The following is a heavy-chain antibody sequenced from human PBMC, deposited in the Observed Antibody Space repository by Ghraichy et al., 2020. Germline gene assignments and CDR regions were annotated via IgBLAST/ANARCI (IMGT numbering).Heavy chain of an antibody. CDR3: ASPSAGESGVFDY. V-gene: IGHV4-61*01. J-gene: IGHJ4*02. CDR1: GGSVSSGSYY. Sequence: SETLSLTCTVSGGSVSSGSYYWSWIRQPPGKGLEWIGYIYYSGSTNYNPSLKSRVTISVDTSKNQFSLKLSSVTAADTAVYYCASPSAGESGVFDYWGQGTLVTVSS. D-gene: IGHD3-10*01. CDR2: IYYSGST.